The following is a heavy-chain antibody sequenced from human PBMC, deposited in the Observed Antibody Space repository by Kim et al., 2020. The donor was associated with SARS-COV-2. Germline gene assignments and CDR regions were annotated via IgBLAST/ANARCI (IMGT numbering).Heavy chain of an antibody. D-gene: IGHD3-22*01. CDR3: AKDTRRTYYYDSSGYLESAIRYYYGMDV. Sequence: GGSLRLSCAASGFTFSSYAMSWVRQAPGKGLEWVSAISGSGGSTYYADSVKGRFTISRDNSKNTLYLQMNSLRAEDTAVYYCAKDTRRTYYYDSSGYLESAIRYYYGMDVWGQGTTVTVSS. CDR2: ISGSGGST. V-gene: IGHV3-23*01. J-gene: IGHJ6*02. CDR1: GFTFSSYA.